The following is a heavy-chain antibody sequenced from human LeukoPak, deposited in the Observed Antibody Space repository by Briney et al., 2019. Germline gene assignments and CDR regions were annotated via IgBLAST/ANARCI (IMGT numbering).Heavy chain of an antibody. CDR2: INSDGSST. J-gene: IGHJ4*02. V-gene: IGHV3-74*01. D-gene: IGHD2-15*01. CDR1: GFTFSSYW. Sequence: GGSLRLSCAASGFTFSSYWMHWVRQAPGKGLVWVSRINSDGSSTFYADSVKGRFTISRDNAKNTLYLQMNSLRAEDAAVYCCASRADTTFFDYWGQGALVTVSS. CDR3: ASRADTTFFDY.